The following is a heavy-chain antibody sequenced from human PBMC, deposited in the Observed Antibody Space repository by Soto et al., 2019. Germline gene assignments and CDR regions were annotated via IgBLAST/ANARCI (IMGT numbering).Heavy chain of an antibody. CDR2: IIPIFGTA. J-gene: IGHJ6*02. V-gene: IGHV1-69*13. Sequence: SVKVSCKASGGTFSSYAISWVRQAPGQGLEWMGGIIPIFGTANYAQKFQGRVTITADESTSTAYMELSSLRSEDTAVYYCARSIVVVTAPGYYYYGMDVWGQGTTVTVSS. CDR1: GGTFSSYA. D-gene: IGHD2-21*02. CDR3: ARSIVVVTAPGYYYYGMDV.